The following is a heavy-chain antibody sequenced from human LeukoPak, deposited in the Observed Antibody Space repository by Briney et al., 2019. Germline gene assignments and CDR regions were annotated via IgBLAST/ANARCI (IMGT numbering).Heavy chain of an antibody. CDR1: GYTFTGYD. Sequence: ASVKVSCKASGYTFTGYDINWVRQATGQGLEWMGWMNPNSGNTGYAQKFQGRVTMTRNTSISTAYMELSSLRSEDTAVYYCARVGSSGWYENWFDPWGQGTLVTVSS. CDR3: ARVGSSGWYENWFDP. D-gene: IGHD6-19*01. V-gene: IGHV1-8*01. CDR2: MNPNSGNT. J-gene: IGHJ5*02.